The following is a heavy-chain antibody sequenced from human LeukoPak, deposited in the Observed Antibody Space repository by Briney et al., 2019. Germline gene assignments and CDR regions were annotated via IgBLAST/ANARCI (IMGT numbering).Heavy chain of an antibody. V-gene: IGHV4-61*02. CDR3: AREVIWFGEADWFDP. Sequence: PSETLSLTCTVSGGSISSGSYYWSWIRQPAGKGLEWIGRIYTSGSTNYNPSLKSRVTMSVDTSKNQFSLKLSSVTAADTAVYYCAREVIWFGEADWFDPWGQGTLVTVSS. CDR2: IYTSGST. CDR1: GGSISSGSYY. D-gene: IGHD3-10*01. J-gene: IGHJ5*02.